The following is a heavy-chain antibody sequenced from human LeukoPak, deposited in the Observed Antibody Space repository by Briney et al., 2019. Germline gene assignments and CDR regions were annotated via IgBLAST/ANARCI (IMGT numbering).Heavy chain of an antibody. J-gene: IGHJ6*02. Sequence: ASVKVSCKASGCTFTSYYMHWVRQAPGQGLERMGIINPSGGSTSYAQKFQGRVTMTRDTSTSTVYMELSSLRSEDTAVYYCARDFGPVDGTIFGVVISAYGMDVWGQGTTVTVSS. CDR2: INPSGGST. CDR3: ARDFGPVDGTIFGVVISAYGMDV. CDR1: GCTFTSYY. V-gene: IGHV1-46*01. D-gene: IGHD3-3*01.